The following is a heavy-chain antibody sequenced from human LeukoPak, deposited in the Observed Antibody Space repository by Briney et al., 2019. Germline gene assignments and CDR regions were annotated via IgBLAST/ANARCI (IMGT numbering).Heavy chain of an antibody. CDR3: ATSTYCSGGGCYSRTFQY. J-gene: IGHJ4*02. Sequence: GGSLRLSCAASGFTFSSYWMHWVRQAPGKGLAWVSRINSDGSSTTCADSVKGRFTISRDNAKNTLYLQMNSLRAEDTAVYYCATSTYCSGGGCYSRTFQYWGQGTLVTVSS. V-gene: IGHV3-74*01. CDR1: GFTFSSYW. D-gene: IGHD2-15*01. CDR2: INSDGSST.